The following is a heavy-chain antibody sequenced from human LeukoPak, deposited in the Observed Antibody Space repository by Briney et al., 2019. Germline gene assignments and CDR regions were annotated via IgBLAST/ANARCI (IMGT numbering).Heavy chain of an antibody. CDR2: IYAGDSDT. V-gene: IGHV5-51*01. CDR1: GYSFTSYW. J-gene: IGHJ4*02. CDR3: ARMVSGEGFDY. Sequence: AGGSLRLSCKGSGYSFTSYWIGWVRQMPGKGLEWMGIIYAGDSDTRYSPSFQGQVTISADKSISTAYLQWSSLKASDTAMYYCARMVSGEGFDYWGQGALVTVSS. D-gene: IGHD3-10*01.